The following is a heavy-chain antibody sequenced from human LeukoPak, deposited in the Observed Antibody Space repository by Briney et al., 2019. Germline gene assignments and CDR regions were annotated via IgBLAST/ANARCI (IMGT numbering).Heavy chain of an antibody. D-gene: IGHD1-26*01. J-gene: IGHJ4*02. Sequence: EGSLRLSCAASGFTFSSYGMHWVRRAPGKGLQFVSSISYTGTYIYYADSVKGRFTISRDNAQSSVYLQMNSLRAEDTAVYYCVRDRGTYRPIDYWGQGTLVTVSS. CDR1: GFTFSSYG. CDR3: VRDRGTYRPIDY. CDR2: ISYTGTYI. V-gene: IGHV3-21*04.